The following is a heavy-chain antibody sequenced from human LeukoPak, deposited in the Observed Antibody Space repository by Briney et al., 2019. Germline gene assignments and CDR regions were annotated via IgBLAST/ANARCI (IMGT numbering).Heavy chain of an antibody. V-gene: IGHV4-39*07. J-gene: IGHJ5*02. CDR3: VRDDYGAYTRRFDP. CDR2: ISYSGSS. D-gene: IGHD4-17*01. Sequence: PSETLSLTCTVSGGSISSSRYYWGWIRQPPGKGLEWIASISYSGSSYYNPSLKSRVTISVDTSKNQVSLQLSSVTAADTALNYVVRDDYGAYTRRFDPWGQGTLVTVS. CDR1: GGSISSSRYY.